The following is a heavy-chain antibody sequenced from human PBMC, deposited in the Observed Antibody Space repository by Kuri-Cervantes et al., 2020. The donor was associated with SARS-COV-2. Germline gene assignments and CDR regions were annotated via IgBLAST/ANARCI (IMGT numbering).Heavy chain of an antibody. CDR1: GFTFDDYA. V-gene: IGHV3-9*01. J-gene: IGHJ4*02. Sequence: GGSLRLSCAASGFTFDDYAMHWVRQAPGKGLEWVSGISWNSGSIGYADSVKGRFTISRDNAKNSLYLQMNSLRAEDTAVYYCARFYIVVVPAAIGVGYWGQGTLVTVSS. CDR2: ISWNSGSI. D-gene: IGHD2-2*02. CDR3: ARFYIVVVPAAIGVGY.